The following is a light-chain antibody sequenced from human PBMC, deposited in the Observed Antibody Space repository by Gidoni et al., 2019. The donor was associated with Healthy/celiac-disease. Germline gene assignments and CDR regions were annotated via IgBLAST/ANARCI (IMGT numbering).Light chain of an antibody. CDR1: SSDVGGYNY. V-gene: IGLV2-14*01. J-gene: IGLJ1*01. CDR2: DVS. Sequence: SALPQPASVSGSPGQSITISCTGTSSDVGGYNYVSWYQQHPGKAPNLMIYDVSNRPSGVSNRFSGSKSGNTASLTISGLQAEDEADYYCSSYTSSSTLDVFGTGTKVTVL. CDR3: SSYTSSSTLDV.